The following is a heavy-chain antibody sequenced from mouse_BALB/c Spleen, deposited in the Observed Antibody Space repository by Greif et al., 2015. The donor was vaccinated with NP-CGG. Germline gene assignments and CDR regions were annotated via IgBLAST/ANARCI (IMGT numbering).Heavy chain of an antibody. CDR2: IWSGGST. CDR3: ARSLLLRGFYAMDY. V-gene: IGHV2-2*02. D-gene: IGHD1-1*01. CDR1: GFSLTSYG. J-gene: IGHJ4*01. Sequence: QVQLQQSGPGLVQPSQSLSITCTVSGFSLTSYGVHWVRQSPGKGLEWLGVIWSGGSTDYNAAFISRLSISKDNSKSXVFFKMNSLQANDTAIYYCARSLLLRGFYAMDYWGQGTSVTVSS.